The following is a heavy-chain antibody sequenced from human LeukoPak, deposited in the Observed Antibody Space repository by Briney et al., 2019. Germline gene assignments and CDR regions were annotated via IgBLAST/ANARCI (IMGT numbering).Heavy chain of an antibody. CDR3: ARGLLKGQLHLGYSYYMDV. CDR2: IYYSEST. J-gene: IGHJ6*03. V-gene: IGHV4-59*13. Sequence: SETLSLTCTVSGDSISSYYWSWIRQPPGKGLEWIGYIYYSESTYYNPSLKSRVTTSVDTSKNQFSLKLTSVAAADTAVYYCARGLLKGQLHLGYSYYMDVWGKGTTITVSS. D-gene: IGHD2-2*01. CDR1: GDSISSYY.